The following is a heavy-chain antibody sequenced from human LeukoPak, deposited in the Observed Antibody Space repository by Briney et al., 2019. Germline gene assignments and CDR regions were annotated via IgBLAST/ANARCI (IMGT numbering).Heavy chain of an antibody. J-gene: IGHJ6*02. Sequence: PGGSLRLSCAASGFTFSSYAMHWVRQAPGKGLEYVSAISSNGGSTYYANSVKGRFTISRDNSKDTLYLQMGSLRAEDMAVYYCARDRNIAAAGTYRYYYYGMDVWGQGTTVTVSS. V-gene: IGHV3-64*01. CDR2: ISSNGGST. CDR1: GFTFSSYA. CDR3: ARDRNIAAAGTYRYYYYGMDV. D-gene: IGHD6-13*01.